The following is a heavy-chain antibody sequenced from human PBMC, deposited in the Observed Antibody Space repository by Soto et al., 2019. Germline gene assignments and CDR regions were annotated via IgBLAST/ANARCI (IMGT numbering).Heavy chain of an antibody. CDR1: ASSISSYY. CDR2: IYTSGST. V-gene: IGHV4-4*07. CDR3: ARASGGYSSSWYTWLGP. D-gene: IGHD6-13*01. J-gene: IGHJ5*02. Sequence: PSESLSRTCTVSASSISSYYWSWIRQPAGKGLEWIGRIYTSGSTNYNPSLKSRVTMSVDTSKNQFSLKLSSVTAADTAVYYCARASGGYSSSWYTWLGPWGQVNLVTVSS.